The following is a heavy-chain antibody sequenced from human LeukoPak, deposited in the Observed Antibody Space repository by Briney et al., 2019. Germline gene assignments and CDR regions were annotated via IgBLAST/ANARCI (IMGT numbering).Heavy chain of an antibody. CDR1: GYTFTSYG. D-gene: IGHD3-10*01. V-gene: IGHV1-18*01. CDR2: ISAHNGNT. CDR3: AREYYGSGSYHPPDY. J-gene: IGHJ4*02. Sequence: ASVKVSCKASGYTFTSYGISWVRQAPGQGLEWMGWISAHNGNTNYAQKLQGRVTMTTDTSTSTAYMELRSLRSEDTAVYYCAREYYGSGSYHPPDYWGQGTLVTVSS.